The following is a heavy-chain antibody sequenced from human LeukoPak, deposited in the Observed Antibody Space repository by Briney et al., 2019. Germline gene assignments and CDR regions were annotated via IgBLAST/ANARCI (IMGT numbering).Heavy chain of an antibody. J-gene: IGHJ5*02. CDR1: GGSISSYY. CDR2: IYYSGST. CDR3: AGSYGSGSYYVRAYNWFDP. D-gene: IGHD3-10*01. V-gene: IGHV4-59*01. Sequence: SETLSLTCTVSGGSISSYYWSWIRQPPGKGLEWIGYIYYSGSTNYNPSLKSRVTISVDTSKNQFSLKLSSVTAADTAVHYCAGSYGSGSYYVRAYNWFDPWGQGTLVTVSS.